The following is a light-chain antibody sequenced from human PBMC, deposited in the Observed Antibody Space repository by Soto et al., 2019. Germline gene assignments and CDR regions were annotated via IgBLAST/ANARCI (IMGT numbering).Light chain of an antibody. CDR3: QQYGSSRGLT. CDR1: QSVSSSY. J-gene: IGKJ4*01. Sequence: EIVLTQSPDTLSLSPGERATLSCRASQSVSSSYLAWYQQKPGQAPRLLIYGASSRATGIPDRFSGSGSGTDFTLTISRLEPEDFAVYYCQQYGSSRGLTFGGGTKVDIK. V-gene: IGKV3-20*01. CDR2: GAS.